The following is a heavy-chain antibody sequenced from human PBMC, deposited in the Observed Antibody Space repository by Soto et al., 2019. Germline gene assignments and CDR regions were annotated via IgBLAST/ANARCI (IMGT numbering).Heavy chain of an antibody. V-gene: IGHV4-61*08. CDR3: ARDPGYVDL. J-gene: IGHJ3*01. CDR1: GGSVSSGGYY. Sequence: WETLSLTCTVSGGSVSSGGYYWSWIRQPPGKGLEWIGYIYYNGGTNYNPSLNSRVTMSVDTSKNQFSLKLTSVTTADTAVYYCARDPGYVDLWGQGTMVTVSS. D-gene: IGHD2-2*01. CDR2: IYYNGGT.